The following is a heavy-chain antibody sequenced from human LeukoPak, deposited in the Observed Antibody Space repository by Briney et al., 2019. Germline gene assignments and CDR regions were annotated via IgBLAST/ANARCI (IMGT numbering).Heavy chain of an antibody. V-gene: IGHV3-23*01. CDR1: GFTFSSYA. CDR2: ISGSGGST. D-gene: IGHD3-22*01. J-gene: IGHJ4*02. Sequence: PGGSLRLSCAASGFTFSSYAMSWVRQAPGKGLEWVSAISGSGGSTYYADSVKGRFTISRDNAKNSLYLQMNSLRAEDTAVYYCARGDGYYYDSSGYSQGDYWGQGTLVTVSS. CDR3: ARGDGYYYDSSGYSQGDY.